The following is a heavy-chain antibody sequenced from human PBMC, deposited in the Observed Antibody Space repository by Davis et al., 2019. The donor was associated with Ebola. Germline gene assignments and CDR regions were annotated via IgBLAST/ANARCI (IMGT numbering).Heavy chain of an antibody. CDR2: ISYDGSNK. CDR1: GFTFSSYG. V-gene: IGHV3-30*03. CDR3: ARVGCISTSCYIPYYGMDV. J-gene: IGHJ6*02. D-gene: IGHD2-2*02. Sequence: GGSLRLSCAASGFTFSSYGMHWVRQAPGKGLEWVAVISYDGSNKYYADSVKGRFTISRDNAKNSLYLQMNSLRAEDTAVYYCARVGCISTSCYIPYYGMDVWGQGTTVTVSS.